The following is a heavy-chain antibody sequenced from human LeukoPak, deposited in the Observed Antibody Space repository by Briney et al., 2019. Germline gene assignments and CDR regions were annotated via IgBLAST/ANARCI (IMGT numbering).Heavy chain of an antibody. Sequence: ASVKVSCKASGYTFTNYYMHWVRQAPGQGLEWMGIINPSGGSTTYAQKFQGRVTMTRDTSTSTVYMELSSLRSEDTALYYCARGPGRYYFDYWGQGTLVTVSS. CDR2: INPSGGST. J-gene: IGHJ4*02. CDR3: ARGPGRYYFDY. CDR1: GYTFTNYY. V-gene: IGHV1-46*01.